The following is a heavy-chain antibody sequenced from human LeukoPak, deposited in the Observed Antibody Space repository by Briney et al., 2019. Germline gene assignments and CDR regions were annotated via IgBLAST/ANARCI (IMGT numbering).Heavy chain of an antibody. CDR1: CGSISSSNW. D-gene: IGHD6-19*01. J-gene: IGHJ3*02. Sequence: PSETLSLTCAVSCGSISSSNWWSWDRQPPGKGLEWIGEIYHSGSTNYNPSLKSRVTISVDKSKNQFSLKLSSVTAADTAVYYCARRKLYSSGWYATFPTPQKQDAFDIWGQGTMVTVSS. V-gene: IGHV4-4*02. CDR3: ARRKLYSSGWYATFPTPQKQDAFDI. CDR2: IYHSGST.